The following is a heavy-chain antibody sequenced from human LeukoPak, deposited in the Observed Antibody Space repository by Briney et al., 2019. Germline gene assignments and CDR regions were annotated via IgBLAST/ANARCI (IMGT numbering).Heavy chain of an antibody. CDR1: GGSFSGYY. V-gene: IGHV4-34*01. CDR3: ARGKYYYDSSGYYSRGLFDY. CDR2: INHSGST. D-gene: IGHD3-22*01. Sequence: SETLSLTCAVYGGSFSGYYWSWIRQPPGKGLEWIGEINHSGSTNYNPSLKSRVTISVDTSKNQFSLKLSSVTAADTAVYYCARGKYYYDSSGYYSRGLFDYWGQGTLVTVSS. J-gene: IGHJ4*02.